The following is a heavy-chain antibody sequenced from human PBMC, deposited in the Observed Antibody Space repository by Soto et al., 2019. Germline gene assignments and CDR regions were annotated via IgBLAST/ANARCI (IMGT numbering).Heavy chain of an antibody. V-gene: IGHV3-23*01. Sequence: GSLLLACTAFGFDFNKYAMTWVRQAAGKGLQWVSSITSNGDSTYYADSVKGRFTTSRDNSKNTLYLQMNSLRADDTAVFYCAKDSTSYTTSPFYFDSWGQGTLVTVYS. J-gene: IGHJ4*02. CDR2: ITSNGDST. D-gene: IGHD2-2*02. CDR3: AKDSTSYTTSPFYFDS. CDR1: GFDFNKYA.